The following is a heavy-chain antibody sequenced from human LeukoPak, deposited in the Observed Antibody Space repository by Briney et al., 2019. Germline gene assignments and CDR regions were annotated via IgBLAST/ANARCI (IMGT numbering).Heavy chain of an antibody. CDR1: GYSFTSYW. J-gene: IGHJ4*02. CDR2: IYPGDSDT. CDR3: ARTPDDYGDYGEYSFDS. V-gene: IGHV5-51*01. Sequence: GESLKISCKGSGYSFTSYWIGWVRQMPGKGLEWMGIIYPGDSDTRYSPSFQGQVTISADKSISTAYLQWSSLKASDTAMYYCARTPDDYGDYGEYSFDSWGQGTLVTVSS. D-gene: IGHD4-17*01.